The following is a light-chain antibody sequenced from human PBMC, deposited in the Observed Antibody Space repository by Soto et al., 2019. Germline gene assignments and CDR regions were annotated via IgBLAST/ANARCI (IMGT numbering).Light chain of an antibody. Sequence: ETVLTQSPGTLSLSPGERATLSCRASQTIRSNYLAWYRQTPGQAPRLLIYGASNRATGIADRFSGRGSGTDFPLIISRLEPEDFALYYCQQYGSSPWTFGQGTKVEIK. J-gene: IGKJ1*01. CDR3: QQYGSSPWT. V-gene: IGKV3-20*01. CDR1: QTIRSNY. CDR2: GAS.